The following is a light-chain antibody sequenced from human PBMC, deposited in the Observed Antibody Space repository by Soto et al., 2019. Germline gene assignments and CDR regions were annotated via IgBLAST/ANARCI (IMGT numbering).Light chain of an antibody. V-gene: IGKV3-15*01. Sequence: EIVMTQSPATLSVSPGERATLSCRASQSVSSNLAWYQQKPGQAPRLLIYAASTRATGIPARFSGSGSGTEFTLTIRRQLSEDFAVYYCQQYNNWLMYTFGQGTQLEIK. CDR3: QQYNNWLMYT. J-gene: IGKJ2*01. CDR1: QSVSSN. CDR2: AAS.